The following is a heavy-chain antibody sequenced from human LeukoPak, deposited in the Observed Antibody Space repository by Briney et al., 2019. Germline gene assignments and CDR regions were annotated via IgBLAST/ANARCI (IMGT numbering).Heavy chain of an antibody. J-gene: IGHJ6*03. CDR3: ARDWGVSARPGYMDV. CDR1: GGSFSGYY. CDR2: IYYSGST. V-gene: IGHV4-59*01. Sequence: ASETLSLTCAVYGGSFSGYYWSWIRQPPGKGLEWIGYIYYSGSTKYNPSLKSRVTISVDTSKNQFSLRLSSVTAADTAVYYCARDWGVSARPGYMDVWGKGTTVTVSS. D-gene: IGHD6-6*01.